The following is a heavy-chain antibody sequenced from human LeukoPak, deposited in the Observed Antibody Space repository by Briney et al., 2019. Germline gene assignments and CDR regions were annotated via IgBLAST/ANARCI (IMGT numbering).Heavy chain of an antibody. CDR1: GFTFSSYA. CDR2: ISYDGSNK. CDR3: ARVPQMATLDY. V-gene: IGHV3-30*04. Sequence: GGSLRLSCAASGFTFSSYAMHWVRQAPGKGLEWVAVISYDGSNKYYADSVKGRFTISRDNSKNTLYLQMNSLRAKDTAVYYCARVPQMATLDYWGQGTLVTVSS. J-gene: IGHJ4*02. D-gene: IGHD5-24*01.